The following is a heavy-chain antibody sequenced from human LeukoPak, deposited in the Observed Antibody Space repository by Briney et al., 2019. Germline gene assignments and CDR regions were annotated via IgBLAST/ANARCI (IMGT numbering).Heavy chain of an antibody. D-gene: IGHD3-22*01. CDR1: GVSISSYY. CDR2: IYYSGST. J-gene: IGHJ4*02. CDR3: ARSDYYDSSGYYV. V-gene: IGHV4-59*01. Sequence: SETLSLTCTVSGVSISSYYWSWVRQPPGKGLEWIGYIYYSGSTNYNPSLKSRVTISVDTSKNQFSLKLSSVTAADTAVYYCARSDYYDSSGYYVWGQGTLVTVSS.